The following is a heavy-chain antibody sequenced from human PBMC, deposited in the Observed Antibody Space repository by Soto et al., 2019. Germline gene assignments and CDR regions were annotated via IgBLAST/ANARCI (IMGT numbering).Heavy chain of an antibody. D-gene: IGHD1-26*01. J-gene: IGHJ4*02. CDR3: AKDRSTEWELPRWFDY. Sequence: SETLSLTCTVSGGSISSGGYYWSWIRQHPGKGLEWIGYIYYSGSTYYNPSLKSRVTISVDTSKNQFSLKLSSVTAADTAVYYCAKDRSTEWELPRWFDYWGQGTLVTVSS. CDR1: GGSISSGGYY. CDR2: IYYSGST. V-gene: IGHV4-31*03.